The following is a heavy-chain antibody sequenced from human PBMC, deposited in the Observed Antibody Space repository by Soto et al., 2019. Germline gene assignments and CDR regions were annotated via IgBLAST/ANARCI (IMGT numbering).Heavy chain of an antibody. V-gene: IGHV3-23*01. Sequence: EVQLLESGGGLEQPGGSLRLSCAASGISISSYAMSWVRQAPGKGLEWVSAISGSGGSTYYADSVKGRFTISRDNSKNTLYLQMNSLRAEDTAVYYCAKGPIVVGALEIWGQGTMVTVSS. CDR1: GISISSYA. CDR3: AKGPIVVGALEI. D-gene: IGHD2-21*01. CDR2: ISGSGGST. J-gene: IGHJ3*02.